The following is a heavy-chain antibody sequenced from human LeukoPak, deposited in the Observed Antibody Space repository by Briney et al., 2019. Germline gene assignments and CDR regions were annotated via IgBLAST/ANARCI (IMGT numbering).Heavy chain of an antibody. CDR2: ISYDGSNK. J-gene: IGHJ4*02. V-gene: IGHV3-30*03. Sequence: GGSLRLSCAASGFTFSSYGMHWVRQAPGKGLGWVAVISYDGSNKYYADSVKGRFTISRDNSKNTLYLQMNNLRTEDTGLYYCATFIATRLDYWGQGTLVTVSS. D-gene: IGHD2-15*01. CDR1: GFTFSSYG. CDR3: ATFIATRLDY.